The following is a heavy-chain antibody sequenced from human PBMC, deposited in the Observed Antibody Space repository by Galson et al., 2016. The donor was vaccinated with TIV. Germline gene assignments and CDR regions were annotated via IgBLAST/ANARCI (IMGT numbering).Heavy chain of an antibody. CDR1: GFTFDEYA. V-gene: IGHV3-9*01. Sequence: SLRLSCAAPGFTFDEYAIHWVRQGPGKGLEWLSSISWNSDKKFYAASVKGRFTISRDNAKNSLSPQMNSLRPEDTAFYYCVKGAGRYSRSWYFDYWGQGALVTVAS. J-gene: IGHJ4*02. CDR3: VKGAGRYSRSWYFDY. CDR2: ISWNSDKK. D-gene: IGHD1-26*01.